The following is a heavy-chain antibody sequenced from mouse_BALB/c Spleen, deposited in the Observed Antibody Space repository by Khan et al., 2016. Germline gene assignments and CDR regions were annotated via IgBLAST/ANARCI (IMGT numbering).Heavy chain of an antibody. CDR3: ARWDGNYGYYAMDY. CDR1: GDSITSGY. CDR2: ISYSGST. D-gene: IGHD2-1*01. J-gene: IGHJ4*01. V-gene: IGHV3-8*02. Sequence: EVQLQESGPSLVKPSQTLSLTCSVTGDSITSGYWNWIRKFPGNKLEYMGYISYSGSTYYNPSLKSRISITRATSKNQYYLQLNSVTTEDTATYYCARWDGNYGYYAMDYWGQGTSVTVAS.